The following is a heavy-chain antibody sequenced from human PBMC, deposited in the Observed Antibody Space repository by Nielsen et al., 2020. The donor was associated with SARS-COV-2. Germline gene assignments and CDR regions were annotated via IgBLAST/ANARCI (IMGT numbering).Heavy chain of an antibody. V-gene: IGHV6-1*01. D-gene: IGHD5-24*01. CDR1: GDSVSSNSAA. J-gene: IGHJ3*02. CDR3: ARVQDGAIAFDI. CDR2: TYYRSKWYN. Sequence: SRTLSLTCAISGDSVSSNSAAWNWIRQSPSRGIEWLGRTYYRSKWYNDYAVSVKSRVTINPDTSKNQFSLQLNSVTPEDTAVYYCARVQDGAIAFDIWGQGTMVTVSS.